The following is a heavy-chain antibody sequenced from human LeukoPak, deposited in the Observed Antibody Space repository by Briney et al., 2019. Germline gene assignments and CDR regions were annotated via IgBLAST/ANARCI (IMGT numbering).Heavy chain of an antibody. CDR3: ASVLYCGADCYSGQYFFDY. CDR2: INPSGDST. Sequence: GASVKVSCKASGYTFTSYDMHWVRQAPGQGLEWMGIINPSGDSTSYAQKFQGRVTMTRDTSTSTVYMELSSLRSEDTAVYYCASVLYCGADCYSGQYFFDYWGQGTLVTVSS. D-gene: IGHD2-21*02. V-gene: IGHV1-46*01. J-gene: IGHJ4*02. CDR1: GYTFTSYD.